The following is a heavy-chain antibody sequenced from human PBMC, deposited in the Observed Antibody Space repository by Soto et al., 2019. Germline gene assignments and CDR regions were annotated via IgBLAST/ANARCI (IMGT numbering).Heavy chain of an antibody. D-gene: IGHD6-13*01. CDR3: AKDHSRAAAGRLPVFPFDY. J-gene: IGHJ4*02. Sequence: GESLRLSCAASGFTFSSYGMHWVRQAPGKGLEWVVVISYDGSNKYYADSVKGRFTISRDNSKNTLYLQMNSLRAEDTAVYYCAKDHSRAAAGRLPVFPFDYWGQGTLVTVSS. V-gene: IGHV3-30*18. CDR1: GFTFSSYG. CDR2: ISYDGSNK.